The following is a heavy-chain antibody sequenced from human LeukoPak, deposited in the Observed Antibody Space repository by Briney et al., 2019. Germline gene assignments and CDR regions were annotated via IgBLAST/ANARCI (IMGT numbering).Heavy chain of an antibody. CDR1: GFTVSSNY. D-gene: IGHD3-22*01. Sequence: PGGSLRLSCAASGFTVSSNYMSWVRQAPGKGLEWVAAISYDGSNKYYADSVKGRFTISRDNSKNTLYLQMNSLRAEDTAVYYCAKDQYYYDSSGYYPFDYWGQGTLVTVSS. CDR3: AKDQYYYDSSGYYPFDY. CDR2: ISYDGSNK. V-gene: IGHV3-30*18. J-gene: IGHJ4*02.